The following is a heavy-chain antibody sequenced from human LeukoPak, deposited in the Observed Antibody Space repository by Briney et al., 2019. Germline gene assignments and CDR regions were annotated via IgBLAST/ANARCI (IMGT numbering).Heavy chain of an antibody. Sequence: ASVKVSCKASGYTFTSYDIHWVRQAPGQGLEWMGWMNPNSGNTGYAQKFQGRVTMTRNTSISTAYMELSSLRSEDTAVYYCARGHHYDFWSGYYVASYNWFDPWGQGTLVTVSS. CDR1: GYTFTSYD. V-gene: IGHV1-8*01. J-gene: IGHJ5*02. CDR3: ARGHHYDFWSGYYVASYNWFDP. CDR2: MNPNSGNT. D-gene: IGHD3-3*01.